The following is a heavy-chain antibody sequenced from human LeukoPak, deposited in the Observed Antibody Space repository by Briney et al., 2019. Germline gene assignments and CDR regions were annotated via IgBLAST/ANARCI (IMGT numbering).Heavy chain of an antibody. D-gene: IGHD3-10*02. J-gene: IGHJ6*02. Sequence: GGSLRLSCEASGFTFSACAMTWGRQAPGKGLEWVSSIGSDNKPHYSESVKGRFAISRDNSMSMLFLQLNSLRAEDTALYYCARELHYYVGMDVWGQGTTVTVCS. CDR3: ARELHYYVGMDV. V-gene: IGHV3-23*01. CDR2: IGSDNKP. CDR1: GFTFSACA.